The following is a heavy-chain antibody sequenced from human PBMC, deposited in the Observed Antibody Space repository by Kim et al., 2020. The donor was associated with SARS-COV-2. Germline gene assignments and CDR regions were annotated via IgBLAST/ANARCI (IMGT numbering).Heavy chain of an antibody. CDR1: GGSFSGYY. V-gene: IGHV4-34*01. D-gene: IGHD3-22*01. Sequence: SETLSLTCAVYGGSFSGYYWSWIRQPPGKGLEWIGEINHSGSTNYNPSLKSRVTISVDTSKNQFSLKLSSVTAADTAVYYCARTIDNPYYYDSSADYWGQGTLVTVSS. J-gene: IGHJ4*02. CDR2: INHSGST. CDR3: ARTIDNPYYYDSSADY.